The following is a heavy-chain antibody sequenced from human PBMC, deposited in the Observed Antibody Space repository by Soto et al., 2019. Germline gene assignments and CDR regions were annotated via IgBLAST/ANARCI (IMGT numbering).Heavy chain of an antibody. CDR2: IKQDGSEK. CDR1: GFTFSNYW. J-gene: IGHJ4*02. CDR3: ARDLYYGSGSPTADY. D-gene: IGHD3-10*01. Sequence: EVQLVESGGGLVQPGGSLRLSCEASGFTFSNYWMSWVRQAPGKGLEWVANIKQDGSEKYYVDSVKGRFTISRDNAKNSLFLQMSSLSADDTAVYYCARDLYYGSGSPTADYWGQGTLVTVSS. V-gene: IGHV3-7*01.